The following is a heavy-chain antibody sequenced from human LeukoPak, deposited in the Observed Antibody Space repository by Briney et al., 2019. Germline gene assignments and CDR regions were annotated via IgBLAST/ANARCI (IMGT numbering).Heavy chain of an antibody. Sequence: SETLSLTCTVSGDPISSSHYYWGWIRQSPGKGLEWIGSIYSGGETHYNPSLNSRVTIFLDTSKNRFSLNLISVTATDTAVYYCVRDYSNFVQGDWGQGTLVTVSS. CDR2: IYSGGET. D-gene: IGHD4-11*01. CDR1: GDPISSSHYY. V-gene: IGHV4-39*02. CDR3: VRDYSNFVQGD. J-gene: IGHJ4*02.